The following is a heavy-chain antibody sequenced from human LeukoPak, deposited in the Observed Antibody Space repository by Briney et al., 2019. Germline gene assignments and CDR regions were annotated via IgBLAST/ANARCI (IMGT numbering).Heavy chain of an antibody. J-gene: IGHJ6*03. CDR1: GGSISSYY. D-gene: IGHD6-13*01. V-gene: IGHV4-4*07. CDR2: IYTSGST. Sequence: SETLSLTCTVYGGSISSYYWSWIRQPAGKGLEWIGRIYTSGSTNYNRSLKSRVTMSVDTSKNQFPLKLSSVTAADTAVYFCARDHSSSWYRYYYMDVWGKGTTVTVSS. CDR3: ARDHSSSWYRYYYMDV.